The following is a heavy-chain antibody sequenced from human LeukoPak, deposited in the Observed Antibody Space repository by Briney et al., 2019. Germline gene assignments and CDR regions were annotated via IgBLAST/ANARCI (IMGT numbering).Heavy chain of an antibody. CDR2: IYSGDSDT. V-gene: IGHV5-51*01. Sequence: GESLQISCKGSGCSFSSYWIGWVRQMPGKGLEWMGIIYSGDSDTRYSPSFQGQVTISVDKSINTAYLQWSSLKASDTAMYYCARHGKYSAGYRYFDYWGQGTRVTVSS. J-gene: IGHJ4*02. D-gene: IGHD3-16*02. CDR1: GCSFSSYW. CDR3: ARHGKYSAGYRYFDY.